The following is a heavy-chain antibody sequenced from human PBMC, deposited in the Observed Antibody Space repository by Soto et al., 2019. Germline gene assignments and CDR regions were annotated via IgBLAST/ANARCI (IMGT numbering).Heavy chain of an antibody. CDR2: ISSSTSYV. CDR3: ARDPSEGRVGNWFES. D-gene: IGHD2-2*01. J-gene: IGHJ5*01. Sequence: EVQLVESGGGLVKPGGSLRLSCAASGFTFSRYGMNWLRQAPGKGLEWVASISSSTSYVYYADSVKGRFSTSRDNAKNILSLEMYALRTDDTAVYYCARDPSEGRVGNWFESWGQGTLVTVAS. V-gene: IGHV3-21*06. CDR1: GFTFSRYG.